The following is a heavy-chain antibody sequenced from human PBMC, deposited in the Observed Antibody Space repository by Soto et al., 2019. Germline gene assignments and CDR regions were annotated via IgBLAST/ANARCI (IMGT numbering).Heavy chain of an antibody. V-gene: IGHV3-23*01. CDR2: ISGSGGST. CDR3: AKDPDATIFGLVGAPI. J-gene: IGHJ4*02. CDR1: GFTFSSYA. D-gene: IGHD3-3*01. Sequence: GGSLRLSCAASGFTFSSYAMSWVRQAPGKGLEWVSAISGSGGSTYYADSVKGRFTISRDNSKNTLYLQMNSLRAEDTAVYYYAKDPDATIFGLVGAPIWGQGTLVTVSS.